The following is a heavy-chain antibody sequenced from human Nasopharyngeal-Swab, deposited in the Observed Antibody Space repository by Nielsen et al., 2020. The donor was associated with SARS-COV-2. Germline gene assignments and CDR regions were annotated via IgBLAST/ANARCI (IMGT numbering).Heavy chain of an antibody. CDR1: GGTFSSYA. J-gene: IGHJ6*02. D-gene: IGHD3-3*01. Sequence: ASVKVSCKASGGTFSSYAISWVRQAPGQGLEWMGRINPNSGGTNYAQKFQGRVTMTRDTSISTVYMELSRLRFDDTAVYYCARGGDFWSGWELDYFYYYGMDVWGQGTTVTVSS. CDR3: ARGGDFWSGWELDYFYYYGMDV. CDR2: INPNSGGT. V-gene: IGHV1-2*06.